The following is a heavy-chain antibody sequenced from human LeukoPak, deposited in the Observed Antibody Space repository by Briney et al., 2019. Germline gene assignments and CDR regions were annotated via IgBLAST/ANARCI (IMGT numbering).Heavy chain of an antibody. Sequence: GGSLRLSYAASGFSFTNYAMSWVRQAPGKGLEWVSGIGGSGGNTYYADSVKGRFTISGDSSKNVLYLQMNSLRAEDTAVYYCANLPYDSSGYWAYFDNWGQGTLVTVSS. V-gene: IGHV3-23*01. CDR3: ANLPYDSSGYWAYFDN. D-gene: IGHD3-22*01. CDR2: IGGSGGNT. J-gene: IGHJ4*02. CDR1: GFSFTNYA.